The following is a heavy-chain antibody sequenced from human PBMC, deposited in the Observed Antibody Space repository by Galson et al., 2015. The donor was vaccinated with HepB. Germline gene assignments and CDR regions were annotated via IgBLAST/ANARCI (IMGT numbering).Heavy chain of an antibody. CDR3: VKASYYYGSGSGRAFDI. D-gene: IGHD3-10*01. J-gene: IGHJ3*02. V-gene: IGHV3-64D*06. CDR1: GLTFSSYA. CDR2: ISRNGGST. Sequence: SLRLSCAASGLTFSSYAMHWVRQAPGKGLKYVSAISRNGGSTYYADSVKGRFTISRDNSKNTLYLQMSSLRAEDTAVYYCVKASYYYGSGSGRAFDIWGQGTMVTVSS.